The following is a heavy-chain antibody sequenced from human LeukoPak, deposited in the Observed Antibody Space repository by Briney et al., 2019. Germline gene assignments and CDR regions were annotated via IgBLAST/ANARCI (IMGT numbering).Heavy chain of an antibody. J-gene: IGHJ6*04. D-gene: IGHD5-12*01. CDR1: GGSISSYY. CDR2: IYYSGST. Sequence: PSETLSLTCTVSGGSISSYYWSWIRQPPGKGLEWIGYIYYSGSTNYNPSLKSRVTISVDTSKNQFSLKLSSVTAADTAVYYCARRVATNYYYGMDVWGKGTTVTVSS. CDR3: ARRVATNYYYGMDV. V-gene: IGHV4-59*01.